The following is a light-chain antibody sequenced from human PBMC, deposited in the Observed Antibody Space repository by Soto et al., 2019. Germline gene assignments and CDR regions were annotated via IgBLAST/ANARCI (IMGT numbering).Light chain of an antibody. CDR2: AAS. J-gene: IGKJ5*01. V-gene: IGKV3-20*01. CDR3: QQYGSSPLVT. CDR1: QSVSSSY. Sequence: EIVLTQSPGTLSLSPGERATLSCRASQSVSSSYLAWYQQKPGQPPRLLIYAASSRATGIPDRFSGSGSGTDFTLTISRLEPEDFAVYYCQQYGSSPLVTFGQGTLLEIK.